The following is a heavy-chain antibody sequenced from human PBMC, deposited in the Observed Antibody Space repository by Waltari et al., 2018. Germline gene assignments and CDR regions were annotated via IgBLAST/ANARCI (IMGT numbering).Heavy chain of an antibody. CDR3: ARVTIGWPGVLTTASYVDY. Sequence: QVQLVQSGAEVKKPGASVKVSCKASGYTFTGYYMHWVRPAPGQGLEWMVRVNPNMVGTNYAQKFQGSVTRTRYTTISTAYMELSRWRAEDTAVYYCARVTIGWPGVLTTASYVDYWGQGTLVTVSA. V-gene: IGHV1-2*06. CDR2: VNPNMVGT. D-gene: IGHD2-8*02. CDR1: GYTFTGYY. J-gene: IGHJ4*02.